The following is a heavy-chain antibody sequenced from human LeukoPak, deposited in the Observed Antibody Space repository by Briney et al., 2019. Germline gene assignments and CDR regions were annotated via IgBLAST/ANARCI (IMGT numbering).Heavy chain of an antibody. CDR3: ARQVGSRGWMDY. V-gene: IGHV4-39*01. CDR1: GDSNSSGSYY. D-gene: IGHD1-26*01. J-gene: IGHJ4*02. CDR2: VYLDGIT. Sequence: SETLSLXCSVPGDSNSSGSYYWGWSRQPPGKGLEYIGSVYLDGITWYNPSLKSRVTISINTSQRQFSLKVTSVTATDTAVYYCARQVGSRGWMDYWGQGTLVAVSS.